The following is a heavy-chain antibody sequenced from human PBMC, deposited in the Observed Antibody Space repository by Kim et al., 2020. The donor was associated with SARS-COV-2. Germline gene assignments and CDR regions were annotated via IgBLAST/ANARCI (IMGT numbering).Heavy chain of an antibody. V-gene: IGHV1-69*13. D-gene: IGHD3-22*01. CDR3: AITILREYYYDSSGWTYYYGMDV. J-gene: IGHJ6*02. CDR2: INPIFGTA. CDR1: GGTFSTYA. Sequence: SVKVSCKASGGTFSTYAISWVRQAPGQGLEWMGGINPIFGTANYAQKFQGRVTITADESTSTAYMELSSLRSEDTAVYYCAITILREYYYDSSGWTYYYGMDVWGQGTTVTVSS.